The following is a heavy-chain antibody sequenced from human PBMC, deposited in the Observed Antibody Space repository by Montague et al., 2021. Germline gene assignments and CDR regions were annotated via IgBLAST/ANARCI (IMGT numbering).Heavy chain of an antibody. CDR3: AKDHFSGGSYGGSGDMDV. CDR1: GFTFSSYA. CDR2: IGASGGNT. V-gene: IGHV3-23*01. D-gene: IGHD2-15*01. Sequence: SLRLSCAASGFTFSSYAMGWVRQAPGKGLEWVSAIGASGGNTYCAESVKGRFTISRDISKNTLYLQMNSLGAEDTALYSCAKDHFSGGSYGGSGDMDVWGQGTTVTVSS. J-gene: IGHJ6*02.